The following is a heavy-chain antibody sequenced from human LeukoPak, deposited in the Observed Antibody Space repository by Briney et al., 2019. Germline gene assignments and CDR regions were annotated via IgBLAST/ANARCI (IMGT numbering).Heavy chain of an antibody. D-gene: IGHD3-10*01. CDR2: ISSSGSTI. J-gene: IGHJ4*02. V-gene: IGHV3-48*03. CDR3: ARRALTMARGARPYYFDY. CDR1: GFTFSSYE. Sequence: QPGGSLRLSCAASGFTFSSYEMNWVRQAPGKGLEWVSYISSSGSTIYYADSVKGRFTIPRDNAKNSLYLQMNSLRAEDTAVYYCARRALTMARGARPYYFDYWGQGTLVTVSS.